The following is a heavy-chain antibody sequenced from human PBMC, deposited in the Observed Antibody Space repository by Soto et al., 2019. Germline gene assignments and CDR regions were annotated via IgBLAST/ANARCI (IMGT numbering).Heavy chain of an antibody. Sequence: SETLSLTCTVSGGSISSSSYYWGWIRQPPGKGLEWIGSIYYSGSTYYNPSLKSRVTISVDTSKNQFSLKLSSVTAADTAVYYCAREGGASSWYHHYRLAGWGEGTTVTVSS. J-gene: IGHJ6*04. CDR1: GGSISSSSYY. D-gene: IGHD6-13*01. CDR2: IYYSGST. V-gene: IGHV4-39*07. CDR3: AREGGASSWYHHYRLAG.